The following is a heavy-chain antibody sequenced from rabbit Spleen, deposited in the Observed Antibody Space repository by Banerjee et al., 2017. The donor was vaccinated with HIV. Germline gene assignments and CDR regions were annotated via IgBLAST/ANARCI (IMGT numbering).Heavy chain of an antibody. CDR1: GFSFSSSYW. J-gene: IGHJ6*01. D-gene: IGHD6-1*01. V-gene: IGHV1S45*01. CDR3: ARDTASSFSSYGMDL. CDR2: IDPIFHIS. Sequence: QDQLEESGGGLVKPEGSLTLTCKASGFSFSSSYWIYWVRQAPGKGLEWIGYIDPIFHISTYASWVNGRFTISSHNAQNTLYLQLNSLTAADTATYFCARDTASSFSSYGMDLWGPGTLVTVS.